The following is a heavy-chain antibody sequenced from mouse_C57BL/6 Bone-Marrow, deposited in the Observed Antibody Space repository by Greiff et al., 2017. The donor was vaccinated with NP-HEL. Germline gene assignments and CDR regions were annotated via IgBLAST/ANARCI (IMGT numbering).Heavy chain of an antibody. Sequence: LQLQQSGAELARPGASVKMSCKASGYTFTSYSMHWVKQRPGQGLEWIGYINPSSGYTKYNQKFKDKATLTADKSSSTAYMQLSSLTSEDSAVYYCAREAYPYFDYWGQGTTLTVSS. CDR1: GYTFTSYS. CDR3: AREAYPYFDY. V-gene: IGHV1-4*01. J-gene: IGHJ2*01. CDR2: INPSSGYT.